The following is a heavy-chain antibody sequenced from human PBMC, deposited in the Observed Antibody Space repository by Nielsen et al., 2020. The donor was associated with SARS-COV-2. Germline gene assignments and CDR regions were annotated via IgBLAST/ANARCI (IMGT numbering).Heavy chain of an antibody. CDR2: ISGSGGST. J-gene: IGHJ4*02. CDR1: GFTFSSYA. D-gene: IGHD2-2*01. Sequence: GGSLRLSCAASGFTFSSYAMSWVRQAPGKGLEWVSAISGSGGSTYYADSVKGRFTISRDNAKNSLYLQMNSLRAEDTAVYYCARGGYCSSTSCYHDYWGQGTLVTVSS. V-gene: IGHV3-23*01. CDR3: ARGGYCSSTSCYHDY.